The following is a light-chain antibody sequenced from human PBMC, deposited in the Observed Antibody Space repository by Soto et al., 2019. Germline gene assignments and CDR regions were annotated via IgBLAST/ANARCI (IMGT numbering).Light chain of an antibody. CDR3: QQYSAYPT. J-gene: IGKJ1*01. CDR2: VAS. V-gene: IGKV1-5*01. Sequence: DIQMTQSPSTLSASVGDRATITCRASQAISAWLAWYQQKPGKAPKLLSHVASSLETGIPSRFIDFVSGTDFILAINGLQPDDFATYYCQQYSAYPTFGRGTRVEMK. CDR1: QAISAW.